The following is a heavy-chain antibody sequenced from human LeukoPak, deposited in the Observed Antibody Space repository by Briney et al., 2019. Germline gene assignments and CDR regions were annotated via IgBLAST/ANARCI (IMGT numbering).Heavy chain of an antibody. J-gene: IGHJ4*02. CDR2: IYYSGST. Sequence: SQTLSLTCTVSGGSISSGDYYWSWIRQPPGKGLEWLGYIYYSGSTYYNPSLKSRVTISVDTSKNQFSLKLSSVTAADTAVYYCARVRVVPAATVDYWGQGTLVTVSS. D-gene: IGHD2-2*01. CDR3: ARVRVVPAATVDY. CDR1: GGSISSGDYY. V-gene: IGHV4-30-4*08.